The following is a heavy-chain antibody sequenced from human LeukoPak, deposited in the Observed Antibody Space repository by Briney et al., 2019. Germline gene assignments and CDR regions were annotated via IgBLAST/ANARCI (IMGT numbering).Heavy chain of an antibody. Sequence: ASVKVSCKASGYTFTSYGISWVRQAPGQGLEWMGWISAYNGSTNYAQKLQGRVTMTTDTSTSTAYMELRSLRSDDTAVYYCARDSSYCGGDCNTDKDAFDIWGQGTMVTVSS. D-gene: IGHD2-21*02. CDR2: ISAYNGST. CDR3: ARDSSYCGGDCNTDKDAFDI. J-gene: IGHJ3*02. CDR1: GYTFTSYG. V-gene: IGHV1-18*04.